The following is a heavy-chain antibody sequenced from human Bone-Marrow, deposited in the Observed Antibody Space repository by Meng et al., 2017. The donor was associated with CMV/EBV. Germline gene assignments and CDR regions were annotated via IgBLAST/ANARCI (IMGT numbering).Heavy chain of an antibody. CDR2: IIGSGGST. V-gene: IGHV3-23*01. J-gene: IGHJ3*02. D-gene: IGHD6-13*01. Sequence: GESLKISCAASGFAFSSYAMSWVRQAPGKGLEWVSGIIGSGGSTYYADSVKGRFTISRDNSKNTLYLQMNSLRAEDTAVYYCARELLSIAAENAFDIWGQGTMVTVSS. CDR3: ARELLSIAAENAFDI. CDR1: GFAFSSYA.